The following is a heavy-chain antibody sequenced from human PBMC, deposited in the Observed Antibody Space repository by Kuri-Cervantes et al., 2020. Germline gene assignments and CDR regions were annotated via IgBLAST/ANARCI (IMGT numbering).Heavy chain of an antibody. CDR3: ARPDIVVVPAAIPYYYGMDV. CDR1: GYTFTSYD. V-gene: IGHV1-8*01. D-gene: IGHD2-2*02. CDR2: MNPNSGNT. Sequence: ASVKVSCKASGYTFTSYDINWVRQATGQGLEWMGWMNPNSGNTGYAQKFQGRVTMTRNTSISTAYMELSSLRSEDTAVYYCARPDIVVVPAAIPYYYGMDVWGQGTTVTVSS. J-gene: IGHJ6*02.